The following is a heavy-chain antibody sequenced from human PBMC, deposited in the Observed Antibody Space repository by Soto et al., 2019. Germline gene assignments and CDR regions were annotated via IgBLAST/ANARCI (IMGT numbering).Heavy chain of an antibody. V-gene: IGHV3-30*18. J-gene: IGHJ4*02. CDR3: AKGINWKVPGYFDF. D-gene: IGHD1-1*01. Sequence: PGGSLRLSCAASGFTFRSYGMHWVRQAPGKGLEWVAVISYDGSNKYYADSVKGRFTISRDNCKNTLYLQMNSLRAEDTAVYYCAKGINWKVPGYFDFWGQGTLVTVSS. CDR1: GFTFRSYG. CDR2: ISYDGSNK.